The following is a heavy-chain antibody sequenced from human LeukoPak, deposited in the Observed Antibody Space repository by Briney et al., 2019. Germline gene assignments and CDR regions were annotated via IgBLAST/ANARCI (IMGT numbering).Heavy chain of an antibody. CDR2: IYYSGST. Sequence: SETLSLTCTVSGGSISSYYWSWIRQHPGKGLEWIGYIYYSGSTYYNPSLKSRVTISVDTSKNQFSLKLSSVTAADTAVYYCARGRGSGSPRPYYYGMDVWGQGTTVTVSS. CDR1: GGSISSYY. CDR3: ARGRGSGSPRPYYYGMDV. D-gene: IGHD3-10*01. V-gene: IGHV4-59*06. J-gene: IGHJ6*02.